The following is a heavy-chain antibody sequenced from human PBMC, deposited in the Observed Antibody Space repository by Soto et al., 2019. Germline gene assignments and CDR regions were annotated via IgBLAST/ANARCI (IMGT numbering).Heavy chain of an antibody. J-gene: IGHJ4*02. Sequence: GGSLRLSCAASGFTFSSYAMSWVRQAPGKGLEWVSAISGSGGSTYYADSVKGRFTISRDSSKNTLYLQMNSLRAEDTAVYYCAKDYYEWELVHLFDYWGQGTLVTVS. CDR2: ISGSGGST. D-gene: IGHD1-26*01. CDR3: AKDYYEWELVHLFDY. CDR1: GFTFSSYA. V-gene: IGHV3-23*01.